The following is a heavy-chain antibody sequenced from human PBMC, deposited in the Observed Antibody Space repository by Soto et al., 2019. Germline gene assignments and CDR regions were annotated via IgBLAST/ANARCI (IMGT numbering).Heavy chain of an antibody. D-gene: IGHD2-15*01. CDR3: ARQMVRVSGYCSGGSCYPHSAWFDP. Sequence: PSQTLSLTCAISGDSVSSNSAAWNWIRQSPSRGLEWLGRTYYRSKWYNDYAVSVKSRITINPDTSKNQFSLQLNSVTPEDTAVYYCARQMVRVSGYCSGGSCYPHSAWFDPWGQGTLVTVSS. CDR1: GDSVSSNSAA. V-gene: IGHV6-1*01. J-gene: IGHJ5*02. CDR2: TYYRSKWYN.